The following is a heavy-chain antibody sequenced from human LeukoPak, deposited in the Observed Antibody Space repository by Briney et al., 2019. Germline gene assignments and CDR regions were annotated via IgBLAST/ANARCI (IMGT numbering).Heavy chain of an antibody. CDR1: GGSISSSSYY. D-gene: IGHD6-19*01. Sequence: SETLSLTCTVSGGSISSSSYYWGWIRQPPGKGLEWIGSIYYSGSTYHNPSLKSRVTISVDTSKNQFSLKLSSVTAADTAVYYCASLNRYSSGWYPSGFDYWGQGTLVTVSS. V-gene: IGHV4-39*01. J-gene: IGHJ4*02. CDR2: IYYSGST. CDR3: ASLNRYSSGWYPSGFDY.